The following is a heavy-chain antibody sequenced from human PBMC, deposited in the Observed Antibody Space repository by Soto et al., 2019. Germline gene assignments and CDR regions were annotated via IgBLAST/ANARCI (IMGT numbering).Heavy chain of an antibody. CDR3: ARGSENYYGSGSGKHNYYYYYYMDV. CDR1: GYTFTSYD. CDR2: MNPNSGNT. Sequence: GASVKVSCKASGYTFTSYDINWVRQATGQGLEWMGWMNPNSGNTGYAQKFQGRVTMTRNPSISTAYMELSSLRSEDTAVYYCARGSENYYGSGSGKHNYYYYYYMDVWGKGTTVTAP. D-gene: IGHD3-10*01. J-gene: IGHJ6*03. V-gene: IGHV1-8*01.